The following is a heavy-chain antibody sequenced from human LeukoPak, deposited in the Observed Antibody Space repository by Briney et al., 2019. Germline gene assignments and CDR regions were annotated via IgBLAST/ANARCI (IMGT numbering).Heavy chain of an antibody. CDR2: IKQDGSEK. V-gene: IGHV3-7*03. J-gene: IGHJ6*02. CDR3: ARAKGYYYDSSGYYHITYYYYGMDV. CDR1: GFTFSSYW. Sequence: GGSLRLSCAASGFTFSSYWMSWVRQAPGKGLEWVANIKQDGSEKYYVDSVKGRFTISRDNAKNSLYLQMNSLRAEDTAVYYCARAKGYYYDSSGYYHITYYYYGMDVWGQRTTVTVSS. D-gene: IGHD3-22*01.